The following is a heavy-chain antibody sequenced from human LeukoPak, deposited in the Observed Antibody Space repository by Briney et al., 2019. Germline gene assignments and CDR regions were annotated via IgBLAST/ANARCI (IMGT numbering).Heavy chain of an antibody. Sequence: SETLSLTCTVSGGSISSYYWSWIRQPPGKGLEWIGYIYYSGSTNYNPSLKSRVTISVDTSKNQFSLKLSSVTAADTAGYYCARGLGGIELDYWGQGTLVTVSS. D-gene: IGHD5-18*01. CDR1: GGSISSYY. CDR3: ARGLGGIELDY. V-gene: IGHV4-59*01. J-gene: IGHJ4*02. CDR2: IYYSGST.